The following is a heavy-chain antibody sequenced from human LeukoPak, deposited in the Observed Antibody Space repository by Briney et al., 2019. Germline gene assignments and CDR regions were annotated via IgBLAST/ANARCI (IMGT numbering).Heavy chain of an antibody. V-gene: IGHV5-51*01. D-gene: IGHD6-25*01. CDR2: IYPDDSET. J-gene: IGHJ4*01. CDR1: GYTFTNHW. CDR3: ARRDSSAWGPDY. Sequence: GESLKISCKGSGYTFTNHWIGWVRQMPGKGLEWMGIIYPDDSETIYSPSVQGQVTISADKSISTAYLQWSSLKASDTAMYYCARRDSSAWGPDYWGQRTLVTVSS.